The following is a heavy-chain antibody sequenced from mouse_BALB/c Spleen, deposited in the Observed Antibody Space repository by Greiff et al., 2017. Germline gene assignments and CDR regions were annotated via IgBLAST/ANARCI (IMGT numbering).Heavy chain of an antibody. D-gene: IGHD2-14*01. CDR1: GFTFTDYY. J-gene: IGHJ4*01. CDR2: IRNKANGYTT. Sequence: DVQLVESGGGLVQPGGSLRLSCATSGFTFTDYYMSWVRQPPGKALEWLGFIRNKANGYTTEYSASVKGRFTISRDNSQSILYLQMNTLRAEDSATYYCARDINYRSLYAMDYWGQGTSVTVSS. V-gene: IGHV7-3*02. CDR3: ARDINYRSLYAMDY.